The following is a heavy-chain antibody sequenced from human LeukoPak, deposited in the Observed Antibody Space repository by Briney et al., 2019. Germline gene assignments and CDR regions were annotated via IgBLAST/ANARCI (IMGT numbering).Heavy chain of an antibody. CDR2: IRYDGGKK. D-gene: IGHD4-17*01. CDR1: AFTFSSYG. V-gene: IGHV3-30*02. Sequence: GGSLRLSCAASAFTFSSYGMNWVRQAPGKGLEWVAFIRYDGGKKYYADSVKGRFTISRDNSKNTLYLQMNSLRADDTVVYYGAKDSPPGDWGQGTLVTVSS. CDR3: AKDSPPGD. J-gene: IGHJ4*02.